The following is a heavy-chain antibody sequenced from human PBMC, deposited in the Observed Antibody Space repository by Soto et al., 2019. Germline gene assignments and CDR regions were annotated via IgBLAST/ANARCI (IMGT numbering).Heavy chain of an antibody. CDR1: GGAISSSKW. V-gene: IGHV4-4*02. CDR3: ARVLGNDAFDI. Sequence: SETLSLTCAVSGGAISSSKWWSWVRQPPGKGLEWIGEIYHSGSTYYNPSLKSRVTISVDKSKNQFSLKLSSVTAADTAVYYCARVLGNDAFDIWGQGTMVTVSS. CDR2: IYHSGST. J-gene: IGHJ3*02. D-gene: IGHD3-3*02.